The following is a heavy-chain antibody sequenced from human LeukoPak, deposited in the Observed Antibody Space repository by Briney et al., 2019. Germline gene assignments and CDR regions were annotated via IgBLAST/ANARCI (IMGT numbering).Heavy chain of an antibody. CDR2: IIPILGIA. CDR3: AGSPRAVVPAAMLVVPLFDY. V-gene: IGHV1-69*02. J-gene: IGHJ4*02. D-gene: IGHD2-2*01. Sequence: GASVKVSCKASGYTFTGYYMHWVRQAPGQGLEWMGRIIPILGIANYAQKFQGRVTITADKSTSTAYMELSSLRSEDTAVYYCAGSPRAVVPAAMLVVPLFDYWGQGTLVTVSS. CDR1: GYTFTGYY.